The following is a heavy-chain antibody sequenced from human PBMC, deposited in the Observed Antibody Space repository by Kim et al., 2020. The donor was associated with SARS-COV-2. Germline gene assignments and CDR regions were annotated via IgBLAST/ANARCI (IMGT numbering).Heavy chain of an antibody. CDR2: IYHSGDT. CDR3: ARLVATIRDNYFDY. J-gene: IGHJ4*02. D-gene: IGHD5-12*01. V-gene: IGHV4-38-2*01. CDR1: GYSISSAHY. Sequence: SETLSLTCAVSGYSISSAHYWGWIRQTPGKGLEWIGNIYHSGDTFSNPSLKSKVTISLATSKNQFSLTLSSVTAADTAVYYCARLVATIRDNYFDYWGQGTLVTVSS.